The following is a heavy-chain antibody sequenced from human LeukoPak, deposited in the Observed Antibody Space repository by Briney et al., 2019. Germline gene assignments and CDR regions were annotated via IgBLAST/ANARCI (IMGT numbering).Heavy chain of an antibody. CDR1: GFTFSGSA. J-gene: IGHJ5*02. D-gene: IGHD6-19*01. CDR2: IRSKANSYAT. Sequence: GGSLRLSCAASGFTFSGSAMHWVRQASGKGLEWVGRIRSKANSYATAYAASVKGRFTISRDDSKNTAYLQMNSLKTEDTAVYYCTRQRYSSALNWFDPWGQGTLVTVSS. CDR3: TRQRYSSALNWFDP. V-gene: IGHV3-73*01.